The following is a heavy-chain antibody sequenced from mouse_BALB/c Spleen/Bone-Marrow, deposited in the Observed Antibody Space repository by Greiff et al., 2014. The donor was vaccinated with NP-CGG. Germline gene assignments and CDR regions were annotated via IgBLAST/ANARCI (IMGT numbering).Heavy chain of an antibody. CDR3: ARSNYVGYYAMDY. D-gene: IGHD1-1*01. CDR1: GFTFSSFG. V-gene: IGHV5-17*02. Sequence: DVQLQESGGGLVQPGGSRKLSCAASGFTFSSFGIHWVRQAPGKGLEWVAYISSDSSTIYYADTVKGRFTISRDNPKNTLFLQMTSLRSEDTAMYYCARSNYVGYYAMDYWGQGTSVTVSS. CDR2: ISSDSSTI. J-gene: IGHJ4*01.